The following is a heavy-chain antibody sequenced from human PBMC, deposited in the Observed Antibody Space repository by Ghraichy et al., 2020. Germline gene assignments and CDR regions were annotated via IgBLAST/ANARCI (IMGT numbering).Heavy chain of an antibody. CDR1: GYTLTELS. CDR3: ATSSFSLWFGTDGPYYYGMDV. V-gene: IGHV1-24*01. J-gene: IGHJ6*02. CDR2: FDPEDGET. D-gene: IGHD3-10*01. Sequence: ASVKVSCKVSGYTLTELSMHWVRQAPGKGLEWMGGFDPEDGETIYAQKFQGRVTMTEDTSTDTAYMELSSLRSEDTAVYYCATSSFSLWFGTDGPYYYGMDVWGQGTTVTVSS.